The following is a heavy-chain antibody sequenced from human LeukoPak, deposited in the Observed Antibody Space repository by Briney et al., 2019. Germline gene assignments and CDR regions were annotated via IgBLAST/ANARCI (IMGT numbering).Heavy chain of an antibody. Sequence: GGSLRLSCAASGFTFSSYSMNWVRQAPEKGLEWVSSISSSSSFIYYADSVKGRLTISRDNAKNSLYLQMNSLRAEDTAVYYCARDTSYYDYYGMDVWGQGTTVTVSS. V-gene: IGHV3-21*01. CDR2: ISSSSSFI. CDR3: ARDTSYYDYYGMDV. J-gene: IGHJ6*02. CDR1: GFTFSSYS.